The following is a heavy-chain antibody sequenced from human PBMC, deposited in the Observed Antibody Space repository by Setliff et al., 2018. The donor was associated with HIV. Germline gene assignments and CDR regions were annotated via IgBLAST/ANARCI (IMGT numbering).Heavy chain of an antibody. D-gene: IGHD6-19*01. Sequence: PGGSLRLSCAAAGFDFSNYWIHWVRQVAGKGLEWVSTIRHSNPYEYYADSVKGRFTISRDNAKKSLYLQMNSLSAEDAAVYYCARGGDSSASDHWGQGTLVTVSS. V-gene: IGHV3-21*01. CDR2: IRHSNPYE. J-gene: IGHJ4*02. CDR1: GFDFSNYW. CDR3: ARGGDSSASDH.